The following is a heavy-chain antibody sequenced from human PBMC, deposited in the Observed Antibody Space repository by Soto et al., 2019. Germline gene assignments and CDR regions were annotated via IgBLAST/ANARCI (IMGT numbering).Heavy chain of an antibody. CDR2: MRPNSGAT. Sequence: QVQLVQSGAEVTKPGASVKVSCRASGYTFTTYDINWVRQATGQGLEWMGWMRPNSGATGYAQKFQGRVTMTRDTSISTADMELSNLRSEDTAIYYCARGVDAGVDVWGQGTTVTVSS. CDR3: ARGVDAGVDV. D-gene: IGHD1-1*01. J-gene: IGHJ6*02. V-gene: IGHV1-8*01. CDR1: GYTFTTYD.